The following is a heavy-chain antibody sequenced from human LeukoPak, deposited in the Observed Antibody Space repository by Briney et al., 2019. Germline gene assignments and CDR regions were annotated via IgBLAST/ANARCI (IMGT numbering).Heavy chain of an antibody. CDR3: ARCYSTFFGLVKAFDY. CDR2: ISAYNGNT. J-gene: IGHJ4*02. Sequence: ASVKVSCKASGYTFTSYGISWVRQAPGQGLEWMGWISAYNGNTNYAQKLQGRVTMTTDTSTSTAYMELRSLRSDDTAVYYCARCYSTFFGLVKAFDYWGRGPLVPAPS. D-gene: IGHD3-3*01. CDR1: GYTFTSYG. V-gene: IGHV1-18*01.